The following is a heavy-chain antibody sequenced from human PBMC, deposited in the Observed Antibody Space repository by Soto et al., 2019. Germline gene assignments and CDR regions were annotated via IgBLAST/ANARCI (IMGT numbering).Heavy chain of an antibody. CDR1: GSTSDEYA. Sequence: EVQLVESGGGLVQPGRSLRLSCAVSGSTSDEYAMHWLRQAPGKGLEWVSGIFLESDRTGYADSVKGRFTTSRDKAKNSLYLQMNSLGPEDTALYCCGKDGKAGGLDFWGQGTLVTVSS. D-gene: IGHD2-15*01. J-gene: IGHJ4*02. V-gene: IGHV3-9*02. CDR3: GKDGKAGGLDF. CDR2: IFLESDRT.